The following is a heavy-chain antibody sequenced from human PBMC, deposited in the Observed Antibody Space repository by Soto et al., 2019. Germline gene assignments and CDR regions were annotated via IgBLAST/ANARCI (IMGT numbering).Heavy chain of an antibody. Sequence: GGSLRLSCAASGFTFSSYDMHWVRQATGKGLEWVSAIVTVGDTYYPGSVKGRSTISRENAKNSFYLQINSLRAGDTAVYYCARGPKGYCSGGSRYSHYYYYMDVWGKGTTVTVSS. CDR2: IVTVGDT. D-gene: IGHD2-15*01. CDR1: GFTFSSYD. V-gene: IGHV3-13*01. J-gene: IGHJ6*03. CDR3: ARGPKGYCSGGSRYSHYYYYMDV.